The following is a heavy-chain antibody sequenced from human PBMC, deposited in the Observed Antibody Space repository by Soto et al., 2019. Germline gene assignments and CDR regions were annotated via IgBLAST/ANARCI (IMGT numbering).Heavy chain of an antibody. CDR2: MTGSGATI. CDR1: GFSFSRYA. D-gene: IGHD1-20*01. J-gene: IGHJ4*02. CDR3: AKPSYIRAWQITETPLDY. Sequence: PWGSLRLSCAASGFSFSRYAMIWVRQAPGKGQEWVAGMTGSGATIKYADSVKGRFTISRDISKSTLYLQMNSLGAEDTAVYYCAKPSYIRAWQITETPLDYWGQGTLVTVSS. V-gene: IGHV3-23*01.